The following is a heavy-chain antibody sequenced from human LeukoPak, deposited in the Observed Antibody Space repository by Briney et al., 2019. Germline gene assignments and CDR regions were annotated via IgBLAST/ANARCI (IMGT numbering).Heavy chain of an antibody. V-gene: IGHV4-31*03. Sequence: PSETLSLTCTVSGGSISSGGYYWSWIRQHPGKGLEWIGYIYYSGSTYYNPSLKSRVTISVDTSKNQFSLKLSSVTAADTAVYYCARVGSGWYRRTPDYWGQGTLVTVSS. CDR2: IYYSGST. CDR3: ARVGSGWYRRTPDY. J-gene: IGHJ4*02. D-gene: IGHD6-19*01. CDR1: GGSISSGGYY.